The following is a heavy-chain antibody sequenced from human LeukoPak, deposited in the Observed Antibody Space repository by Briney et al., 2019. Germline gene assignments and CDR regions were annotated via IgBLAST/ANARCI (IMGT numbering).Heavy chain of an antibody. Sequence: GGSLRLSCAASGFIFRHYTMTWVRQAPGKGLEWVSHIRSNGDDIRYADFVEGRFTISRDDAKNSLFLQMNSLRAEDTAVYYCARDPYLGTLAAAGTSYVLFDYWGQGTLVTVSS. CDR2: IRSNGDDI. V-gene: IGHV3-21*05. CDR3: ARDPYLGTLAAAGTSYVLFDY. D-gene: IGHD6-13*01. J-gene: IGHJ4*02. CDR1: GFIFRHYT.